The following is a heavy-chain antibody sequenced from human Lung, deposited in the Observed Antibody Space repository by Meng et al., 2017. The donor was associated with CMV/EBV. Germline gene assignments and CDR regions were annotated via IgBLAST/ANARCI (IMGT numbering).Heavy chain of an antibody. CDR3: LRRSGGSV. D-gene: IGHD3-10*01. Sequence: VPLRECGAELVEASVAFALTGDDAGDSLSNHNWWAWVCQPPGKGLEWIGENPHGGSSAYLPPLQCRVSMSIDKSKNQFSPKLTSVTAVDTAVYHCLRRSGGSVWGEGTLVTVSS. CDR1: GDSLSNHNW. J-gene: IGHJ1*01. V-gene: IGHV4-4*02. CDR2: NPHGGSS.